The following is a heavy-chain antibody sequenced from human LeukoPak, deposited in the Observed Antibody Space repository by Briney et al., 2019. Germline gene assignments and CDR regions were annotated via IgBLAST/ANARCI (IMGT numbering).Heavy chain of an antibody. CDR1: AFTFSTFW. CDR3: VRDWGYDSSGYWQKYFDT. V-gene: IGHV3-74*01. D-gene: IGHD3-22*01. J-gene: IGHJ4*02. Sequence: SGGSLRLSCATSAFTFSTFWMHWVRQAPGEGLGWVSRINHDGSSTNYADAVQHRFTISRDNAKTTLYLQMNSLSAEDTAVYYCVRDWGYDSSGYWQKYFDTWGQGTLVTVSS. CDR2: INHDGSST.